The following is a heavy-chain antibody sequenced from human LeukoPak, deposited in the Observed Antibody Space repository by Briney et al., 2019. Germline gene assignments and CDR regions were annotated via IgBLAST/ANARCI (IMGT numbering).Heavy chain of an antibody. V-gene: IGHV4-34*01. CDR2: INHSGST. CDR3: AIGRRGCNGV. CDR1: GGSFSGYY. Sequence: SETLSLTCAVYGGSFSGYYWSWIRQPPGKGLEWIGEINHSGSTNYNPSLKSRVTISVDTSKNQCSLKLSSVTAADTAVYYCAIGRRGCNGVWGQGTLVTVSS. D-gene: IGHD2-8*01. J-gene: IGHJ4*02.